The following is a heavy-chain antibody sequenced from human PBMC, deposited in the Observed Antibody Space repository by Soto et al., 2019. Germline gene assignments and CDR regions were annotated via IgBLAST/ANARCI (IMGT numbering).Heavy chain of an antibody. CDR1: GYTFASYN. J-gene: IGHJ5*02. V-gene: IGHV1-8*01. Sequence: ASVKVSCKASGYTFASYNINWVRQVPGQGLEWMGWMNPNNGETGFAQKFLGRVTMTRNTSIRTVYLELNSLRSEDTAVYYCARDGLYLEWFPWFDPWGQGTLVNVSS. D-gene: IGHD3-3*01. CDR2: MNPNNGET. CDR3: ARDGLYLEWFPWFDP.